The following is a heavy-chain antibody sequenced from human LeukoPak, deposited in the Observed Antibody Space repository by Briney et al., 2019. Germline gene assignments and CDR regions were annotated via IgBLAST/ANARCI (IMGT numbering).Heavy chain of an antibody. Sequence: PGRSLRLSCAASGFTFSSYGMHWVRQAPGKGLEWVAVISYDGSNKYYADSVKGRFTISRDNSKNTLYLQMNSLRAEDTAVYYCARGVPAAILSAFDIWGQGTMVTVSS. CDR2: ISYDGSNK. J-gene: IGHJ3*02. CDR1: GFTFSSYG. CDR3: ARGVPAAILSAFDI. D-gene: IGHD2-2*01. V-gene: IGHV3-30*03.